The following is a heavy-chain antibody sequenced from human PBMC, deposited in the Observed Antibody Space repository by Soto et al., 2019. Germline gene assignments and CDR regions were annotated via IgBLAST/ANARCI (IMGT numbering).Heavy chain of an antibody. Sequence: ASVKVSCKASGGTFSSYAISWVRQAPGQGLEWMGGIIPVFGTANYAQKFQGRVTITADKSASTAYMELSSLRSEDTAVYYCARVGGVFTYYYDSSGYYTGAFDIWGQGTMVTVSS. CDR2: IIPVFGTA. V-gene: IGHV1-69*06. D-gene: IGHD3-22*01. CDR1: GGTFSSYA. J-gene: IGHJ3*02. CDR3: ARVGGVFTYYYDSSGYYTGAFDI.